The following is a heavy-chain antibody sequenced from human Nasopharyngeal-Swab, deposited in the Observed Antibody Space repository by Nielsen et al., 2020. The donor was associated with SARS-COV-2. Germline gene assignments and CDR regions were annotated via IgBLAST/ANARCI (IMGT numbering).Heavy chain of an antibody. J-gene: IGHJ4*02. D-gene: IGHD1-26*01. V-gene: IGHV1-69*04. Sequence: SVKVSCKASGYTFTSYDINWVRQAPGQGLEWMGRIIPILGIANYAQKFQGRVTITADNSTSTAYMELSSLRSEDTAVYYCAWEEPALVGATFDYWGQGTLVTVSS. CDR1: GYTFTSYD. CDR2: IIPILGIA. CDR3: AWEEPALVGATFDY.